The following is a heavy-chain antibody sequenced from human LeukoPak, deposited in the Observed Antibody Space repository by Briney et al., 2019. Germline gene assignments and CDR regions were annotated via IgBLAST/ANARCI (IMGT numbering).Heavy chain of an antibody. Sequence: SQTLSLTCDISGDSVSNNRAAWNWIRQSPSRGLEWLGRTYYRSKWYNNYAVSVKSRITINPHTSNNQFSLQLNSVTPEDTAVYYCARSQRINYYYDSSGYYYSFDYWGQGTLVTVSS. D-gene: IGHD3-22*01. CDR2: TYYRSKWYN. J-gene: IGHJ4*02. CDR1: GDSVSNNRAA. CDR3: ARSQRINYYYDSSGYYYSFDY. V-gene: IGHV6-1*01.